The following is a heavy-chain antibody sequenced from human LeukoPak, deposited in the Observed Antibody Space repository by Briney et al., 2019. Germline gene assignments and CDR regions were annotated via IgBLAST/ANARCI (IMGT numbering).Heavy chain of an antibody. V-gene: IGHV4-34*01. CDR3: ARAVSGLVIRSPFGY. CDR1: GGSFSGYY. D-gene: IGHD3-22*01. Sequence: PSETLSLTCAVYGGSFSGYYWSWIRQPPGKGLEWIGEINHSGSTNYNPSLKSRVTISVDTSKNQFPLKLSSVTAADTAVYYCARAVSGLVIRSPFGYWGQGTLVTVSS. CDR2: INHSGST. J-gene: IGHJ4*02.